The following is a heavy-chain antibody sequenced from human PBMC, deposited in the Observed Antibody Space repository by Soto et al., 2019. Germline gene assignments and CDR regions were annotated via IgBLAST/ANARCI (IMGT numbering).Heavy chain of an antibody. D-gene: IGHD3-16*02. Sequence: GESLKISCAASGFTFSSYSMNWVRQAPGKGLEWVSSISSSSSYIYYADSVKGRFTISRDNAKNSLYLQMNSLRAEDTAVYYCARGLFGGVIAEPFGYWGQGTLVTVSS. V-gene: IGHV3-21*01. CDR2: ISSSSSYI. J-gene: IGHJ4*02. CDR3: ARGLFGGVIAEPFGY. CDR1: GFTFSSYS.